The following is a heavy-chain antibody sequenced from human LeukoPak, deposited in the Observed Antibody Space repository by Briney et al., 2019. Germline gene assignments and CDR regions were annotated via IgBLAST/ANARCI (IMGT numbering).Heavy chain of an antibody. CDR2: IYSSGST. CDR3: ARGGSRVLDF. V-gene: IGHV4-4*09. D-gene: IGHD2-2*01. CDR1: GGSISSYF. Sequence: SETLSLTCTVSGGSISSYFWSWIRQPPGKELEWIGYIYSSGSTSYNPSLKSRVTISVDTSKNQFSLKLTSVTAADTAVYYCARGGSRVLDFWGQGTLVTVSS. J-gene: IGHJ4*02.